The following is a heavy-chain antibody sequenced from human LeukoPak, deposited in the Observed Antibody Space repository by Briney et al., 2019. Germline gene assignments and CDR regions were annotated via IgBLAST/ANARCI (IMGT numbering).Heavy chain of an antibody. J-gene: IGHJ4*02. Sequence: GGSLRLSCAASGFTFRSSAMTWVRQAPGEGLEWVSTISGSSYTTFYADSVQGRFTISRDNSRNTLYLQMNSLRAEDTAVYYCAKSRITMVRGVIPPDFDYWGQGTLVTVSS. CDR3: AKSRITMVRGVIPPDFDY. V-gene: IGHV3-23*01. CDR2: ISGSSYTT. D-gene: IGHD3-10*01. CDR1: GFTFRSSA.